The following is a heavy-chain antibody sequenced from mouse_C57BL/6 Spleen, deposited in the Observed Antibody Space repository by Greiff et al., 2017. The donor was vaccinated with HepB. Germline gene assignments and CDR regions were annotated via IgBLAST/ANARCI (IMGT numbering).Heavy chain of an antibody. CDR2: IRNKANNHAT. J-gene: IGHJ2*01. Sequence: EVQLVESGGGFVQPGGSMKLSCPASGFTFSDAWMDWVRQSPEKGLEWVAEIRNKANNHATYYAESVKGRFTIARDDSKSSVYLQMNSLRAEDTGIYYCTSITTVVSYFDYWGQGTTLTVSS. D-gene: IGHD1-1*01. CDR3: TSITTVVSYFDY. CDR1: GFTFSDAW. V-gene: IGHV6-6*01.